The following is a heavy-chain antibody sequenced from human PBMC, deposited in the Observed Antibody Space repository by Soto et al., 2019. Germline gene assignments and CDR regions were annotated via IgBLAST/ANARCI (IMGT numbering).Heavy chain of an antibody. Sequence: SETLSLTCTVSGGSISSYYWSWIRQPAGKGLEWIGRIYTSGSTNYNPSLKSRVTMSVDTSKNQFSLKLSSVTAADTAVYYCARDFSYVRLYGDYPNWFDPWGQGTLVTVSS. CDR1: GGSISSYY. V-gene: IGHV4-4*07. CDR3: ARDFSYVRLYGDYPNWFDP. J-gene: IGHJ5*02. D-gene: IGHD4-17*01. CDR2: IYTSGST.